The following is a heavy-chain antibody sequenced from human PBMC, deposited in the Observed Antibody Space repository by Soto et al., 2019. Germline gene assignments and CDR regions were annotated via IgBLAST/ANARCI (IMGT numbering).Heavy chain of an antibody. V-gene: IGHV1-18*01. CDR3: ASNLEPHDYGVVGGLDV. Sequence: ASVKISCKAARYTFTSYGISWVRQAPGQGLEWMGWISAYNANTNYAQKLQGRVTMTTDTSTSTAYMELRSLRSDDTAVYYCASNLEPHDYGVVGGLDVWGQGTTVTVSS. D-gene: IGHD4-17*01. CDR2: ISAYNANT. J-gene: IGHJ6*02. CDR1: RYTFTSYG.